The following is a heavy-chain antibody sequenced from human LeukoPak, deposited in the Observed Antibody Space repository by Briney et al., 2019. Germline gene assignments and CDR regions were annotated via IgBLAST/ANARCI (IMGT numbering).Heavy chain of an antibody. CDR2: ISGIGDNT. D-gene: IGHD4-23*01. V-gene: IGHV3-23*01. J-gene: IGHJ2*01. CDR1: GDSISSNT. CDR3: ARKSPQETTVGPYWYLGL. Sequence: ETLSLTCAVSGDSISSNTWWSWVRQAPGKGLEWISSISGIGDNTYYSDSMKGRFIISRDNYQNTLYLQMSSLRAEDTAVYYCARKSPQETTVGPYWYLGLWGRGTLVTVSS.